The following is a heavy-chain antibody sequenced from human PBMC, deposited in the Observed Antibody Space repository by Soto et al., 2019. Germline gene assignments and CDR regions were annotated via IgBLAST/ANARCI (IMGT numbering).Heavy chain of an antibody. CDR1: GFTFSSYA. CDR3: ATPDYDSSGYAYFDY. Sequence: QVQLVESGGGVVQPGRSLRLSCAASGFTFSSYAMHWVRQAPGKGLEWVAVISYDGSNKYYADSVKGRFTISRDNSKNTLYLQMNSLRAEDTAVYYCATPDYDSSGYAYFDYWGQGTLVTVSS. D-gene: IGHD3-22*01. CDR2: ISYDGSNK. J-gene: IGHJ4*02. V-gene: IGHV3-30-3*01.